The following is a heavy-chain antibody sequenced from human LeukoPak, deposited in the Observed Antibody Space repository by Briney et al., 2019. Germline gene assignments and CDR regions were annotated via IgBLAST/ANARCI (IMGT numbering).Heavy chain of an antibody. J-gene: IGHJ6*03. Sequence: GGSLRLSCAASGFTFSSYGMHWVRQAPGKGLEWVAFIRYDGSNKYYADSVKGRFTISRDNSKNTLYLQMNSLRAEDTAVYYCAKEQRQQLGAYYYYMDVWGKGTTVTVSS. CDR2: IRYDGSNK. D-gene: IGHD6-13*01. CDR1: GFTFSSYG. CDR3: AKEQRQQLGAYYYYMDV. V-gene: IGHV3-30*02.